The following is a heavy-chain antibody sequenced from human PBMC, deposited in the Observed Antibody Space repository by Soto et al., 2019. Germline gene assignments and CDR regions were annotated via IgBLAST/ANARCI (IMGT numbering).Heavy chain of an antibody. CDR2: IYYSGST. D-gene: IGHD4-17*01. CDR1: GGSISSYY. V-gene: IGHV4-59*01. Sequence: PSETLSLTCTVSGGSISSYYWSWIRQPPGKGLEWIGYIYYSGSTNYNPSLKSRVTISVDTYKNQFSLKLSSVTAADTAMYYCARPTTVVTPMIRYYYYYGMDVWGQGTTVTVSS. CDR3: ARPTTVVTPMIRYYYYYGMDV. J-gene: IGHJ6*02.